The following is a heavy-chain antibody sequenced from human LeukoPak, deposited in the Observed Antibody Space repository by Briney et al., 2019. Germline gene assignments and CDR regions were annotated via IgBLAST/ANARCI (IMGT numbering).Heavy chain of an antibody. CDR2: MNPNSGNT. Sequence: ASVKVSCKASGYTFTSYDINWVRQATGQGLEWMGWMNPNSGNTGYAQKLQGRVTMTTDTSTSTAYMELRSLRSDDTAVYYCARDPRGYYDYVWGSYPPFDYWGQGTLVTVSS. CDR3: ARDPRGYYDYVWGSYPPFDY. J-gene: IGHJ4*02. CDR1: GYTFTSYD. D-gene: IGHD3-16*02. V-gene: IGHV1-8*02.